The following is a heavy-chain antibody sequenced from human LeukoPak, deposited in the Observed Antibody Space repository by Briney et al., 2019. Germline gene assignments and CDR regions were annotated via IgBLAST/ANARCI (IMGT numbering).Heavy chain of an antibody. V-gene: IGHV1-2*02. D-gene: IGHD2-21*02. CDR2: INPNSGGT. J-gene: IGHJ6*03. CDR1: GYTFTGYY. Sequence: ASVKVSCKASGYTFTGYYMHWVRQAPGQGLEWMGWINPNSGGTNYAQKFQGRVTMTRDTSISTAYMELSRLRSDDTAVYYCARDVTRDYYYYYYMDVWGKGTTVTVSS. CDR3: ARDVTRDYYYYYYMDV.